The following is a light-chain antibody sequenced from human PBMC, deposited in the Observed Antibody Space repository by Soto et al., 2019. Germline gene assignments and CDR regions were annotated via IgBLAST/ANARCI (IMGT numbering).Light chain of an antibody. Sequence: QSALTQPASVSGSPGQSITTSCTGSSSDAADYKYVSWYQQHPGKAPKALIAEVTKRPSGVSDRFSGSKSGNTASLTISGLQAEDEADYYCSSYTTNSTLVFGTGTKVTVL. CDR2: EVT. J-gene: IGLJ1*01. CDR1: SSDAADYKY. V-gene: IGLV2-14*01. CDR3: SSYTTNSTLV.